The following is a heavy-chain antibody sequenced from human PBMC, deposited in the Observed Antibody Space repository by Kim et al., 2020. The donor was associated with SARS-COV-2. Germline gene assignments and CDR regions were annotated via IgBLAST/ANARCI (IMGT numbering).Heavy chain of an antibody. CDR3: ARTGYDILTEDDAFDI. D-gene: IGHD3-9*01. Sequence: GESLKISCKGSGYSFTSYWISWVRQMPGKGLEWMGRIDPSDSYTNYSPSFQGHVTISADKSISTAYLQWSSLKASDTAMYYCARTGYDILTEDDAFDIWGQGTMVTVSS. CDR2: IDPSDSYT. CDR1: GYSFTSYW. V-gene: IGHV5-10-1*01. J-gene: IGHJ3*02.